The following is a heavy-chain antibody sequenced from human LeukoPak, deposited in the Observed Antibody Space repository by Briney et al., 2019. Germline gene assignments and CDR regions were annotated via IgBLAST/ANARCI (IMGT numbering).Heavy chain of an antibody. CDR3: ARGVDYYGV. CDR2: INHSGST. Sequence: KSSETLSLTCAVCGGSFSGYYWSWIRQPPGKGLEWIGEINHSGSTNYNPSLKSRVTISVDTSKKQFSLKLSSVTAADTAVYYCARGVDYYGVWGQGTLVTVSS. CDR1: GGSFSGYY. J-gene: IGHJ4*02. V-gene: IGHV4-34*01. D-gene: IGHD3-10*01.